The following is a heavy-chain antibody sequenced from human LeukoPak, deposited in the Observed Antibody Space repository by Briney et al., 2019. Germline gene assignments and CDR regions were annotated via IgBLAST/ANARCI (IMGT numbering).Heavy chain of an antibody. CDR3: ARDLGQYYDTSDNWFDP. J-gene: IGHJ5*02. CDR2: INSDGINT. V-gene: IGHV3-74*01. D-gene: IGHD3-22*01. Sequence: PGGSLRLSCAASRFTFSNYGMHWVRQAPGKGLVWVSRINSDGINTSYADSVKGRFTISRDNAKNTLNLQMNSLRAEDTAVYYCARDLGQYYDTSDNWFDPWGQGTLVTVSS. CDR1: RFTFSNYG.